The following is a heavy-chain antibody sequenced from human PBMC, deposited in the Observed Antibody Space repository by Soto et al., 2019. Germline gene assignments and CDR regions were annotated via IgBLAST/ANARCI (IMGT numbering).Heavy chain of an antibody. J-gene: IGHJ4*02. Sequence: EVQLLESGGGLVQPGGSLRLSCAASGFSFSSYAMVWVRQAPGKGLEWVSVISARGGSSYFAYSVKGRFTISRDNSKKVLSLEMNSLRAEDTAIYFCAKGSIEYSASVENWGQGPLVLVSS. CDR1: GFSFSSYA. V-gene: IGHV3-23*01. D-gene: IGHD5-12*01. CDR2: ISARGGSS. CDR3: AKGSIEYSASVEN.